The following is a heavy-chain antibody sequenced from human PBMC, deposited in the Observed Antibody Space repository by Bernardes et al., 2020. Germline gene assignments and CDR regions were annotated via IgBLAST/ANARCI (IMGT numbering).Heavy chain of an antibody. Sequence: GGSLRLSCAASGFTFSSYAMHWVRQAPGKGLEWVAVISYDGSNKYYADSVKGRFTISRDNSKNTLYLQMNSLRAEDTAVYYCAREGEGTLYYFDYWGQGTLVTVSS. D-gene: IGHD2-21*01. J-gene: IGHJ4*02. CDR2: ISYDGSNK. V-gene: IGHV3-30-3*01. CDR3: AREGEGTLYYFDY. CDR1: GFTFSSYA.